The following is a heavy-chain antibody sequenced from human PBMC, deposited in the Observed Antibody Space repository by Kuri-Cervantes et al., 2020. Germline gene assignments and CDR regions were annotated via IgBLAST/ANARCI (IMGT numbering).Heavy chain of an antibody. CDR2: ILYDGSNK. Sequence: AGCLRLSCAASGFTFSSYGMHWVRQAPGKGLEWVAVILYDGSNKYYADSVKGRFTISRDNSKNTLYLQMNSLRAEDTAVYYCAKAGRGPVHHYFDYWGQGTLVTVSS. V-gene: IGHV3-30*18. CDR1: GFTFSSYG. CDR3: AKAGRGPVHHYFDY. D-gene: IGHD6-19*01. J-gene: IGHJ4*02.